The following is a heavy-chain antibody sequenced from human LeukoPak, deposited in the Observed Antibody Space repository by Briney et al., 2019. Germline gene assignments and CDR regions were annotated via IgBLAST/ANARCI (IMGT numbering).Heavy chain of an antibody. D-gene: IGHD6-19*01. CDR3: ARDMAAPYYYYGMDV. V-gene: IGHV1-18*01. Sequence: ASVKVSCKASGYTFTSYGISWVRQAPGQGLEWMGWISAYNGNTNYAQKLQGRVTMTTDTSTSTAYMELRSLRSDDTAVYYCARDMAAPYYYYGMDVWGQGTTVTVSS. CDR2: ISAYNGNT. CDR1: GYTFTSYG. J-gene: IGHJ6*02.